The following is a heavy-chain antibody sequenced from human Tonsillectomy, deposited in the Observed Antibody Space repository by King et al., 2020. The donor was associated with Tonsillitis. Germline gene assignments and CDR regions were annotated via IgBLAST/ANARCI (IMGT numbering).Heavy chain of an antibody. V-gene: IGHV3-21*01. Sequence: GQLVQSGGGLVKPGGSLRLSCAASGFTFSSHSMNWVRQAPGKGLEWVSSISSSSSYIYYADSVKGRFTISRDNAKNSLYLQMNSLRAEDTAVYYCARDIDSSGSAIWGQGTMVTVSS. D-gene: IGHD3-22*01. CDR1: GFTFSSHS. CDR2: ISSSSSYI. CDR3: ARDIDSSGSAI. J-gene: IGHJ3*02.